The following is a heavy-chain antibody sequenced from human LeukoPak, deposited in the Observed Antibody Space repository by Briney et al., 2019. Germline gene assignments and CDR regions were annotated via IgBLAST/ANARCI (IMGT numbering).Heavy chain of an antibody. CDR1: GGSISSSSYY. Sequence: PSETLSLTCTVSGGSISSSSYYWGWIRQPPVKGLEWIGSIYYSGSTYYNPSLKSRVTISVDTSKNQFSLKLSSVTAADTAVYYCARSWFDPWGQGTLVTVSS. V-gene: IGHV4-39*01. CDR3: ARSWFDP. CDR2: IYYSGST. J-gene: IGHJ5*02.